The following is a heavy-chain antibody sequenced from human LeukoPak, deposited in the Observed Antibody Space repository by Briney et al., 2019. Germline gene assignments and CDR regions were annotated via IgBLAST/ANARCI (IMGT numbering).Heavy chain of an antibody. CDR3: ARDATPGIAVAGHYYYYGMDV. CDR1: GFTFTSYS. Sequence: GGSLRLSCVASGFTFTSYSMSWVRQAPGKGLEWVSAISGSGGSTYYADSVKGRFTISRDNAKNSLYLQMNSLRAEDTAVYYCARDATPGIAVAGHYYYYGMDVWGQGTTVTVSS. CDR2: ISGSGGST. V-gene: IGHV3-23*01. D-gene: IGHD6-19*01. J-gene: IGHJ6*02.